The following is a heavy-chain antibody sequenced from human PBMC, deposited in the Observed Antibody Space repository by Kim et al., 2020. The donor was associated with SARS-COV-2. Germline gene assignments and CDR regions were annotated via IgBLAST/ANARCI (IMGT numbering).Heavy chain of an antibody. D-gene: IGHD4-17*01. V-gene: IGHV4-34*01. CDR1: GESFSDYY. CDR2: ISHGGSA. CDR3: ATRGLDYVGYMWTAYIYYFND. Sequence: SETLSLTCAVYGESFSDYYGTWIRQSPGQGLEWIGEISHGGSAKYNPSLKSRVTISVDTSKNQFSLRLTSVTAADTAVYYCATRGLDYVGYMWTAYIYYFNDWGQGTLVTVSS. J-gene: IGHJ4*02.